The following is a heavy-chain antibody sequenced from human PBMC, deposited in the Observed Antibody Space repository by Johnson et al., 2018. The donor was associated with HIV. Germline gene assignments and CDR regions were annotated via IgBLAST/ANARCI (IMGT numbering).Heavy chain of an antibody. Sequence: VQLVESGGGAVRPGGSLRLSCGASGFTFGDYGMSWVRQVPGKGLEWVSYINWNGGRTGYADSVKGRFTIPRDDAKNSLYLQMNSLRADDTVLYYCARASILGLVIYAFDLWGKGTIVTVSS. CDR1: GFTFGDYG. J-gene: IGHJ3*01. CDR3: ARASILGLVIYAFDL. D-gene: IGHD3-3*01. CDR2: INWNGGRT. V-gene: IGHV3-20*04.